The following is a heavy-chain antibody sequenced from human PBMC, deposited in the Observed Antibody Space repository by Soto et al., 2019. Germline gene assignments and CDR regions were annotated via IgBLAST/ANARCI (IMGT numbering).Heavy chain of an antibody. CDR2: ISYDGSNK. CDR3: AGEYTAMDNYYYGMDV. Sequence: GGSLRLSCAASGFTFSSYAMHWVRQAPGKGLEWGAVISYDGSNKYYADSVKGRFTISRDNSKNTLYLQMNSLRAEDTNVYYCAGEYTAMDNYYYGMDVWGQGTTVTVSS. J-gene: IGHJ6*02. CDR1: GFTFSSYA. V-gene: IGHV3-30-3*01. D-gene: IGHD5-18*01.